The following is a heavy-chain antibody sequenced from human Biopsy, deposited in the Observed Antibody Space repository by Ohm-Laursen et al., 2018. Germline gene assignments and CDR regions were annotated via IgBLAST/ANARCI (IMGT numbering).Heavy chain of an antibody. CDR3: ARVRGGFLEWFDY. D-gene: IGHD3-3*01. Sequence: GTLSLTCSVSGGFISSYYWSWIRQSAGRGLEWIGRIYIDGTSDYNPSLKNRVSMSVDSSKKQFSLRLTSLSVADTAVYYCARVRGGFLEWFDYWGQGTLVTVSS. J-gene: IGHJ5*01. CDR2: IYIDGTS. CDR1: GGFISSYY. V-gene: IGHV4-4*07.